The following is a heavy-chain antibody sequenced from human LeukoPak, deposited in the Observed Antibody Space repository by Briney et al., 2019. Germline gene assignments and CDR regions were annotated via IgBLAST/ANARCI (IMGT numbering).Heavy chain of an antibody. J-gene: IGHJ5*02. CDR1: GGSISSYY. CDR2: IYYSGIT. CDR3: ARETIIVGRAEFGP. V-gene: IGHV4-59*01. D-gene: IGHD3-22*01. Sequence: SETLSLTCTVSGGSISSYYWSWIRQPPGKGLEWIEYIYYSGITNYNPSLKSRVTISVDTSKNQFSLKLSSVTAADTAVYYCARETIIVGRAEFGPWGQGTLVTVSS.